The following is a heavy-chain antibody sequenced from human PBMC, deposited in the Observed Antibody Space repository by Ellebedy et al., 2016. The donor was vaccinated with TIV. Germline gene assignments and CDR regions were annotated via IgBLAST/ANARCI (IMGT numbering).Heavy chain of an antibody. CDR2: TNSDGSDP. V-gene: IGHV3-74*01. D-gene: IGHD6-13*01. J-gene: IGHJ4*02. CDR1: GFPFSHHW. CDR3: TRGGVAAAGSVCFDY. Sequence: PGGSLRLSCAASGFPFSHHWMHWVRQAPGEGLVWVARTNSDGSDPRYVESVKGRFTIPRDNAKNTVSLEMHSLRVEDTAVYYCTRGGVAAAGSVCFDYWGQGVLVTVSS.